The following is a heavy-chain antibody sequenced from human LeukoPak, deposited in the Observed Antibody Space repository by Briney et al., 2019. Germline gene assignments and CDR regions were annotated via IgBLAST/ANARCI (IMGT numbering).Heavy chain of an antibody. Sequence: SETLSLTCTVSGGSITSYYWSWIRQPPGKGLEWIGYIYYSGTTNYNPSLKSRVTISIDTSKNQFSLQLSSVTAADTAVYYCARVESGIVVVPSFDYWGQGTLVTVSS. CDR3: ARVESGIVVVPSFDY. J-gene: IGHJ4*02. V-gene: IGHV4-59*01. CDR2: IYYSGTT. D-gene: IGHD2-2*01. CDR1: GGSITSYY.